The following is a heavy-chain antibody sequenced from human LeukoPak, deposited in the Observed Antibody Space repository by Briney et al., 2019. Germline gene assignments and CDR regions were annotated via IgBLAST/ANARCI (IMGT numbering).Heavy chain of an antibody. CDR2: ISSSSSYI. CDR1: GFTFSSYS. Sequence: PGGSLRLSCAASGFTFSSYSMNWVRQAPGKGLEWVSSISSSSSYIYYADSVKGRFTISRDNAKNSLYLQMNSLRAEDTAVYYCARDFGNPYDSSGYTGAFDIWGQGTMVTVSS. CDR3: ARDFGNPYDSSGYTGAFDI. V-gene: IGHV3-21*01. D-gene: IGHD3-22*01. J-gene: IGHJ3*02.